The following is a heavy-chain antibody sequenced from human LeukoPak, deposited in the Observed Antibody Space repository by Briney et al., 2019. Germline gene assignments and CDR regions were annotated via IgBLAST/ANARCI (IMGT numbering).Heavy chain of an antibody. V-gene: IGHV3-23*01. D-gene: IGHD3-22*01. J-gene: IGHJ4*02. CDR3: AMYYYDSSDPYYFDY. CDR2: ISGSGGST. CDR1: GFTFSSYA. Sequence: PGGSLRLSCAASGFTFSSYAMSWVRQAPGKGLEWVSAISGSGGSTYYADSVKGRFTISRDNSKNTLYLQMNSLRAEDTAVYYCAMYYYDSSDPYYFDYWGQGTLVTVSS.